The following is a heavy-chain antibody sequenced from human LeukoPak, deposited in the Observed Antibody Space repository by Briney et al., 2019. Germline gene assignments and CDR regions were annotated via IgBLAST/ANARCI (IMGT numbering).Heavy chain of an antibody. Sequence: GGSLRLSCAASGFTFSSYRMYWVRQAPGKGPVWVARINTDGSSLNYADSVKGRFTISRDNAKNTLYLQMNSLGAEDTAVYYCARRINYYDSSGYYYVRYFDSWGQGTLVAVSS. CDR3: ARRINYYDSSGYYYVRYFDS. J-gene: IGHJ4*02. D-gene: IGHD3-22*01. V-gene: IGHV3-74*01. CDR1: GFTFSSYR. CDR2: INTDGSSL.